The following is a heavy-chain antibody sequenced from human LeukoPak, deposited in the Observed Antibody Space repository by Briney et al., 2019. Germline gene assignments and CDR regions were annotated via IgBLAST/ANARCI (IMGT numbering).Heavy chain of an antibody. CDR2: ISYDGSNK. J-gene: IGHJ4*02. CDR1: GFTFSSYG. CDR3: AKVHYYDSSGPPIDFDY. V-gene: IGHV3-30*18. D-gene: IGHD3-22*01. Sequence: GGSLRLSCAASGFTFSSYGMHWVRQAPGKGLEWVAVISYDGSNKYYADSVKGRFTISRDNSKNTLYLQMNSLRAEDTAVYYCAKVHYYDSSGPPIDFDYWGQGTLVTVSS.